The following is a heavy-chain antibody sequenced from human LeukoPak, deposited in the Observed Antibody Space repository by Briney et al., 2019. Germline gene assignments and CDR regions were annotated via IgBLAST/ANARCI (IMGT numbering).Heavy chain of an antibody. D-gene: IGHD6-25*01. V-gene: IGHV3-23*01. CDR2: ISGSGDST. CDR3: VRIRAAAAEGAFDI. J-gene: IGHJ3*02. CDR1: GFTFSSYA. Sequence: GGSLRLSCAASGFTFSSYAMNWVRQAPGKGLECISAISGSGDSTHYADSVKGRFTLSRDNAKNSLYLQMNSLRADDSAVYYCVRIRAAAAEGAFDIWGQGTMVTVSS.